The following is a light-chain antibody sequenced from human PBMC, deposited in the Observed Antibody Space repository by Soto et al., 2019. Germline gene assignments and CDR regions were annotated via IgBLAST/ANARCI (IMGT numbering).Light chain of an antibody. J-gene: IGLJ2*01. V-gene: IGLV2-14*01. CDR2: EVS. Sequence: QSALTQPASVSGSPGQSITISCTGTSSDIGGYNYVSWYQQHPGKAPKLMIYEVSNRPSGVSNRFSGSKSGNTASLTISGLQAEDEADYYCISYTTSNSLEFGGGTKLTVL. CDR3: ISYTTSNSLE. CDR1: SSDIGGYNY.